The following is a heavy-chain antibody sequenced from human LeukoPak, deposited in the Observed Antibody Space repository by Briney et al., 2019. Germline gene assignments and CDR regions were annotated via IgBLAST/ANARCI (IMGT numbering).Heavy chain of an antibody. CDR1: GFTFSSYS. J-gene: IGHJ6*02. D-gene: IGHD3-9*01. V-gene: IGHV3-21*01. CDR2: ISSSSCFI. CDR3: ARDCDYYDILTGYHDYYGMDV. Sequence: PGGSLRLSCAASGFTFSSYSMNWVRQAPGKGLEWVSSISSSSCFIYYADSMKGRFTISRDNAKNSLYLQMNSLRAEDTAVYYCARDCDYYDILTGYHDYYGMDVWGQGTTVTVSS.